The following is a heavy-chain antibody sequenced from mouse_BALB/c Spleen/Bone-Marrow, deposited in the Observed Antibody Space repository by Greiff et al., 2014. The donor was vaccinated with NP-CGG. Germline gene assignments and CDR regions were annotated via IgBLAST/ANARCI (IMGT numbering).Heavy chain of an antibody. V-gene: IGHV1-80*01. Sequence: VQLQQSGAELVRPGSSVKISCKASGYVFSSYWMNWVKQRPGQGLEWIGQIFPGDGDTNYNGQFKGKATLTADRSSSTAFMQLSSLTSEDSAVYHCARGEFDDDFTMDYWGQGTSVTVSS. CDR1: GYVFSSYW. D-gene: IGHD2-4*01. CDR2: IFPGDGDT. CDR3: ARGEFDDDFTMDY. J-gene: IGHJ4*01.